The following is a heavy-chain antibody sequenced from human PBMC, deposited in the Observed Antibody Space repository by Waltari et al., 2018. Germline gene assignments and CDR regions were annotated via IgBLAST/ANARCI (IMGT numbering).Heavy chain of an antibody. CDR2: IDSDGREK. D-gene: IGHD5-12*01. J-gene: IGHJ6*02. CDR1: EFTPSSSW. CDR3: ARKSGHSYGMDV. Sequence: AKLMASGRNLVQHGGSLRLSCAASEFTPSSSWTPWVSQAPGKGLVWVLRIDSDGREKIYADSVKGRFTMYRDNDRNTVYLQMNSVGVEDTAVYYCARKSGHSYGMDVWGQGITVIVS. V-gene: IGHV3-74*01.